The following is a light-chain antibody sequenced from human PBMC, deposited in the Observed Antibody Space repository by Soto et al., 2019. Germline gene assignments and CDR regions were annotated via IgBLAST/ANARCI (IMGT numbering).Light chain of an antibody. Sequence: DIQMTQSPSSLSASVGVSFTITCRASQGINKFLAWFQQKPGTAPKSLISTASRLQSGVPSRFSGSGSGTHFTLTINNLQPEDFATYYCQQYESFPLTFGGGTRVEIK. V-gene: IGKV1-16*01. CDR2: TAS. CDR1: QGINKF. CDR3: QQYESFPLT. J-gene: IGKJ4*01.